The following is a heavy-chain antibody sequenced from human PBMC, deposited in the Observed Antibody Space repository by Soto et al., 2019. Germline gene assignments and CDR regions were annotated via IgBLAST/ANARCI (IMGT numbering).Heavy chain of an antibody. J-gene: IGHJ6*03. V-gene: IGHV3-11*01. Sequence: GGSLRLSCAASGFTFSDYYMSWIRQAPGKGLEWVSYISSSGSTIYYTDSVKGRFTISRDNAKNSLYLQMNSLRAEDTAVYYCARVGFVSARYYYYYMDVWGKGTTVTVSS. CDR1: GFTFSDYY. CDR3: ARVGFVSARYYYYYMDV. D-gene: IGHD6-19*01. CDR2: ISSSGSTI.